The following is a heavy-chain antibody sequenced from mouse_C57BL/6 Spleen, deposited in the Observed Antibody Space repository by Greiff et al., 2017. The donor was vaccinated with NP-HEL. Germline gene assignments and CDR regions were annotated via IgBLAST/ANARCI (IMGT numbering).Heavy chain of an antibody. J-gene: IGHJ1*03. Sequence: EVQVVESGGGLVQPGGSMKLSCVASGFTFSNYWMNWVRQSPEKGLEWVAQIRLKSDNYATHYAESVKGRFTISRDDSKSSVYLQMNNLRAEDTGIYYCTGENFDVWGTGTTVTVSS. CDR3: TGENFDV. V-gene: IGHV6-3*01. CDR1: GFTFSNYW. CDR2: IRLKSDNYAT.